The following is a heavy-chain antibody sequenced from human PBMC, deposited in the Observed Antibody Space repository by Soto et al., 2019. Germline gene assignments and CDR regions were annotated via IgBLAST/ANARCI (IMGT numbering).Heavy chain of an antibody. CDR1: GYNFVKYG. D-gene: IGHD2-2*01. CDR2: ISPYNGNT. J-gene: IGHJ6*02. Sequence: GASVKVSCKASGYNFVKYGITWVRQAPGQGIEWLGWISPYNGNTKYAQKIQGRVIMTTDTSTTTAYLELLSLTSDDTAVHYRAGGSMQCYPHYAMDDWGQGTTVTVSS. CDR3: AGGSMQCYPHYAMDD. V-gene: IGHV1-18*01.